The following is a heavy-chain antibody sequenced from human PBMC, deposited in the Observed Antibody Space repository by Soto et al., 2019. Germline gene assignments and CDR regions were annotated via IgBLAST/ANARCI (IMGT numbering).Heavy chain of an antibody. CDR2: INEDGSEV. D-gene: IGHD1-7*01. CDR3: ARERGWELSYFDS. CDR1: GFTYSISW. V-gene: IGHV3-7*01. J-gene: IGHJ4*02. Sequence: PGGSLRLSCAASGFTYSISWIGWGRQSPARGLEWAAIINEDGSEVDYADSVKGRFSISRDNAKSSLYLQMSSLRVEDTAVYYCARERGWELSYFDSWGQGSQVTVSS.